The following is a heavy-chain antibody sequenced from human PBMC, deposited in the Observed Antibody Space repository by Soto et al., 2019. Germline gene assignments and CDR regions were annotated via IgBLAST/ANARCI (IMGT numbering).Heavy chain of an antibody. Sequence: PGGSLRLSCAASGFTFSIYAMSWVRQAPGKGLEWVSTISGSGGNTYYADSVKGRFTISRDNSKNTVYLHMDSLTADDTAVYYCAKNSGWFNTWGQGTLVTVSS. CDR3: AKNSGWFNT. V-gene: IGHV3-23*01. D-gene: IGHD3-10*01. CDR1: GFTFSIYA. J-gene: IGHJ5*02. CDR2: ISGSGGNT.